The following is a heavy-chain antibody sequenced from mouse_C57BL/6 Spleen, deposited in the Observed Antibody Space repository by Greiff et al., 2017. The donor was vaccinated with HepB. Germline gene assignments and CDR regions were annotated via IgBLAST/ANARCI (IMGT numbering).Heavy chain of an antibody. CDR1: GFTFSDYG. D-gene: IGHD1-1*01. CDR2: ISSGSSTI. J-gene: IGHJ1*03. V-gene: IGHV5-17*01. Sequence: EVKVVESGGGLVKPGGSLKLSCAASGFTFSDYGMHWVRQAPEKGLEWVAYISSGSSTIYYADTVKGRFTISRDNAKNTLFLQMTSLRSEDTAMYYCAREAGSSHWYFDVWGTGTTVTVSS. CDR3: AREAGSSHWYFDV.